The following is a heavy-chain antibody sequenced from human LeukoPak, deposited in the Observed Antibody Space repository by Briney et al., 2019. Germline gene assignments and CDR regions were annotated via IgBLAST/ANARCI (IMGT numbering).Heavy chain of an antibody. J-gene: IGHJ4*02. CDR3: AKSGGSGYFDY. Sequence: GGSLRLSCAASGFTFSSYGMHWVRQAPGKGLEWVAVISYDGSNKYYADSVKGRFTISRDNSKNTLYLQMNSLRAEDTAVYYCAKSGGSGYFDYSGQGTLVTVSS. CDR2: ISYDGSNK. V-gene: IGHV3-30*18. CDR1: GFTFSSYG. D-gene: IGHD2-15*01.